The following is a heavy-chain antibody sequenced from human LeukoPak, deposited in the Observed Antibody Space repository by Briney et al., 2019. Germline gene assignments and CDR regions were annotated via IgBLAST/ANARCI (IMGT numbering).Heavy chain of an antibody. Sequence: GRSLRLSCAASGFTFNNYGMHWVRQAPGKGLEWVAHIWYEGSQKDYVDSVKGRFTISRDNAKNSLYLQMNSLRAEETAVYYCARDGGGDIVVAFAFDIWGQGTMVTVSS. CDR1: GFTFNNYG. D-gene: IGHD2-15*01. V-gene: IGHV3-33*01. J-gene: IGHJ3*02. CDR2: IWYEGSQK. CDR3: ARDGGGDIVVAFAFDI.